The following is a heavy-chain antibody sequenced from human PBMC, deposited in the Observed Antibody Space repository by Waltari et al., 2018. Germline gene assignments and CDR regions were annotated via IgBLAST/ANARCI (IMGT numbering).Heavy chain of an antibody. D-gene: IGHD2-15*01. J-gene: IGHJ5*02. Sequence: QVLLQESGPGLVRPSETVSLPCTVSGGSLGGSYWSWIRQPPGKGLEWIGYISSTGHTNYNPFLDSRVTILLDTSKRQFSLTLNSVTAADTAVYFCVRLRGGWSTAYNWFDPWGQGTLVTVSS. CDR3: VRLRGGWSTAYNWFDP. V-gene: IGHV4-59*12. CDR1: GGSLGGSY. CDR2: ISSTGHT.